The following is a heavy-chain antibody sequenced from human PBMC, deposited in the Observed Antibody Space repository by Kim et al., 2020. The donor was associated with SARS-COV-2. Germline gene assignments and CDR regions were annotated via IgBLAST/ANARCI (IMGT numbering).Heavy chain of an antibody. V-gene: IGHV3-23*01. CDR2: ISGSGGST. Sequence: GGSLRLSCAASGFTFSSYAMSWVRQAPGKGLEWVAGISGSGGSTYYADSVKGRFTISRDNSKNTLYLQMNSLRAEDTAVYYCAKVIDSETYYKVHYYGMDVSGQGTTVTVSS. CDR1: GFTFSSYA. CDR3: AKVIDSETYYKVHYYGMDV. J-gene: IGHJ6*02. D-gene: IGHD3-10*01.